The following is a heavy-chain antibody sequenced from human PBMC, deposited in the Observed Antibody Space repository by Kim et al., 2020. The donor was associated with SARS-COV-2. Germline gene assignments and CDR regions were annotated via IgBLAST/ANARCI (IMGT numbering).Heavy chain of an antibody. Sequence: ASVKVSCKAAGYTFSNYDINWVRQAPGQRLEWMGWINAGNGNTKYSQKFQGRVTITRDTSASTAYMELSSLRSEDTAVYYCARVYSGSYYPTFDYWGQGT. J-gene: IGHJ4*02. V-gene: IGHV1-3*01. CDR1: GYTFSNYD. CDR3: ARVYSGSYYPTFDY. D-gene: IGHD1-26*01. CDR2: INAGNGNT.